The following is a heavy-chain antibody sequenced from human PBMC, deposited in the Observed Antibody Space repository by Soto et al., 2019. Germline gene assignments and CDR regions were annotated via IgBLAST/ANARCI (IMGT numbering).Heavy chain of an antibody. V-gene: IGHV1-2*02. CDR2: INPNSGGT. J-gene: IGHJ4*02. D-gene: IGHD4-17*01. CDR3: ARHFGDYGGSPSGY. CDR1: GHTFTGYY. Sequence: ASVKVTCKASGHTFTGYYMHWVRQAPGQGLEWMGWINPNSGGTNYAQKFQGRVTMTRDTSISTAYMELSRLRSDDTAVYYCARHFGDYGGSPSGYWGQGTLVTVSS.